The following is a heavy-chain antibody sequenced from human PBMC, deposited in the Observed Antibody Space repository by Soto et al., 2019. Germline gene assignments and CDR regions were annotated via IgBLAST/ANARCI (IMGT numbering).Heavy chain of an antibody. CDR3: AKDGGADGYFGNWLDP. Sequence: QVQLAQSGAEVKKPGSSVKVSCKASGGTFSNYAITWVRQAPGQGLEWVGRIIPIFGTTNVAQKFQGRVTRTAXXXTXXAYMELSGLRSDDTAVYYCAKDGGADGYFGNWLDPWGQGTLVTVSS. CDR2: IIPIFGTT. V-gene: IGHV1-69*15. D-gene: IGHD5-12*01. J-gene: IGHJ5*02. CDR1: GGTFSNYA.